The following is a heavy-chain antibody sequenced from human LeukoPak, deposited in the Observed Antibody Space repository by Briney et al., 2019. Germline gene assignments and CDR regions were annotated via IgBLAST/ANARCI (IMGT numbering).Heavy chain of an antibody. V-gene: IGHV3-30-3*02. D-gene: IGHD3-22*01. CDR1: GFTFSSYA. CDR3: AKSAYYDASGYYREYYFDY. CDR2: ISYDGSNK. Sequence: GGSLRLSCAASGFTFSSYAMHWVRQAPGKGLEWVAVISYDGSNKYYADSVKGRFTISRDNSKNTLYLQMNSLRAEDTAVYYCAKSAYYDASGYYREYYFDYWGQGTLVTVSS. J-gene: IGHJ4*02.